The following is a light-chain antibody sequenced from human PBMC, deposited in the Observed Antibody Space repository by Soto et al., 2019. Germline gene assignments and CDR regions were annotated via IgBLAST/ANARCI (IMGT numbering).Light chain of an antibody. CDR2: GAS. V-gene: IGKV3-20*01. J-gene: IGKJ1*01. CDR1: QSVSGTY. CDR3: QEYGSSRT. Sequence: EVVLTQSPVTLSLSPGERATLSCRASQSVSGTYLAWYQQKPGQAPRLLIYGASSRATGIPDRFSGSGSGTDFTLTISRLEPDDFAVYYCQEYGSSRTFGQGTKVDIK.